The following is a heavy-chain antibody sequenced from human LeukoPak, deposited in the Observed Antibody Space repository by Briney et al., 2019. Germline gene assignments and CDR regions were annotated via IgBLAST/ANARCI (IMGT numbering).Heavy chain of an antibody. CDR3: VKAAGSWYGYFDY. CDR2: ISNNGGNT. V-gene: IGHV3-64D*06. D-gene: IGHD6-13*01. Sequence: PGGSLRLSCSASGFIFSYYAIHWVRQAPGKGLEYVSTISNNGGNTNYADSVKGRFTISRDNSKNTVYLQMTSLRGEDTAVYYCVKAAGSWYGYFDYWGQGTLVTVSS. J-gene: IGHJ4*02. CDR1: GFIFSYYA.